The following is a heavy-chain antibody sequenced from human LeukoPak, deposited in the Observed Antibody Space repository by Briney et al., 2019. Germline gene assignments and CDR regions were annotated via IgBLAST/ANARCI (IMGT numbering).Heavy chain of an antibody. CDR1: GFTFSSYA. CDR3: GRSRRINASLYFYMDV. V-gene: IGHV3-23*01. J-gene: IGHJ6*03. Sequence: GGSLRLSCAASGFTFSSYAITWVRQAPGKGLEWVSSIRSTGDSTFYADSVKGRFTISRDNSKNTVYLLMNSLRTEDTAVYYCGRSRRINASLYFYMDVWGKGTTVTVSS. CDR2: IRSTGDST. D-gene: IGHD2-15*01.